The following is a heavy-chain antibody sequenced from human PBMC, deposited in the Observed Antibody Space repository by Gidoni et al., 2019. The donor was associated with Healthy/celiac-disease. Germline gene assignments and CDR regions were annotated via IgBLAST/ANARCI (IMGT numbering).Heavy chain of an antibody. CDR2: TYYSGST. J-gene: IGHJ5*02. V-gene: IGHV4-39*01. CDR1: GGSISSSSYY. D-gene: IGHD6-19*01. Sequence: QLQLPESGPGLVKPSETLSLTCTVSGGSISSSSYYWGWIRQPPGKGLEWIGSTYYSGSTYYNPSLKSRVTISVDTSKNQFSLKLSSVTAADTAVYYCARLRFGGSGWYDWFDPWGQGTLVTVSS. CDR3: ARLRFGGSGWYDWFDP.